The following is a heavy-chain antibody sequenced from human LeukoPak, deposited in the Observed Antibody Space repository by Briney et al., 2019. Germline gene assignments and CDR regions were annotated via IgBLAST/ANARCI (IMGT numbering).Heavy chain of an antibody. V-gene: IGHV4-61*02. CDR1: GGSISSGSYS. Sequence: PSQTLSLTCTVSGGSISSGSYSWSWIRQPAGKGLEWIGRIYTSGSTNSIPSLKSRVTISVDTSKNQFLLELSSMTAAAAAVYYCARGGLDFYYWGKRILVTVSS. CDR3: ARGGLDFYY. D-gene: IGHD1-26*01. CDR2: IYTSGST. J-gene: IGHJ4*02.